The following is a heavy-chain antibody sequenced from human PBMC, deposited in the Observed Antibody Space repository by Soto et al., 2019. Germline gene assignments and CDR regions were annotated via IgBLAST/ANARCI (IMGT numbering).Heavy chain of an antibody. Sequence: PGGSLRLSCAASGFTFSTFSMNWVRQAPGKGLEWVSSISSTSNYIYDTDSVKGRFTISRDNAKNSLYLQMNSLRAEDTAVYYYARDPAPFTMIVVVNWFDLWGQGTLVTVSS. J-gene: IGHJ5*02. CDR3: ARDPAPFTMIVVVNWFDL. CDR2: ISSTSNYI. V-gene: IGHV3-21*01. CDR1: GFTFSTFS. D-gene: IGHD3-22*01.